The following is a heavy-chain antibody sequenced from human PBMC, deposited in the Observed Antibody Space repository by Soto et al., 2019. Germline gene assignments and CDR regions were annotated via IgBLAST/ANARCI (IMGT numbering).Heavy chain of an antibody. CDR2: ISAYNGNT. CDR1: GYTFTSYG. CDR3: ARGEGIAVASGRPYYYYYGMDV. D-gene: IGHD6-19*01. V-gene: IGHV1-18*04. Sequence: QVQLVQSGAEVKKPGASVKVSCKASGYTFTSYGISWVRQAPGQGLEWMGWISAYNGNTNYAQKLQGRVTMTTDTSTSTAYMERRSRRSDDTAVYYCARGEGIAVASGRPYYYYYGMDVWGQGTTVTVSS. J-gene: IGHJ6*02.